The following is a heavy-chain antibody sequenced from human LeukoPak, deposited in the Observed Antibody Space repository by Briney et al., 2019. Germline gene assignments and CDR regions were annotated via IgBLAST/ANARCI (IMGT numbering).Heavy chain of an antibody. CDR3: ARGQRDYDFWSGYYFGRYFQH. Sequence: SETLSLTCAVYGGSFSGYYWSWIRQPPGKGLEWIGEINRSGSTNYNPSLKSRVTISVDTSKNQFSLKLSSVTAADTAVYYCARGQRDYDFWSGYYFGRYFQHWGQGTLVTVSS. J-gene: IGHJ1*01. D-gene: IGHD3-3*01. CDR1: GGSFSGYY. CDR2: INRSGST. V-gene: IGHV4-34*01.